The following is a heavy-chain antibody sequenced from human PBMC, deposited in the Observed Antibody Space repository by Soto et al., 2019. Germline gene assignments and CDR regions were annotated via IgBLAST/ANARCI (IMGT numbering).Heavy chain of an antibody. CDR1: GFTFSDYY. Sequence: QVQLVESGGGLVKPGGSLRLSCAASGFTFSDYYMSWIRQAPGKGLEWVSYISSSSSYTNYADSVKGRFTISIDNAKNSLYLQMNSLRAEDTAVYYCARDMAGTHYYGMDVWGKGTTVTVSS. CDR3: ARDMAGTHYYGMDV. J-gene: IGHJ6*04. V-gene: IGHV3-11*06. D-gene: IGHD1-1*01. CDR2: ISSSSSYT.